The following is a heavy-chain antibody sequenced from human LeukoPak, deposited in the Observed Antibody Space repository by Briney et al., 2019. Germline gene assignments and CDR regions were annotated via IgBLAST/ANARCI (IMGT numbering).Heavy chain of an antibody. D-gene: IGHD3-9*01. V-gene: IGHV3-43*02. CDR3: AKGRYFDWLLFY. CDR1: GFTFDDYA. Sequence: GGSLRLSCAASGFTFDDYAMHWGRQAPGKGLEWVSLISGDGGSTYYADSVKGRFTISRDNSKNSLYLQMNSLRTEDTALYYCAKGRYFDWLLFYWGQGTLVTVSS. CDR2: ISGDGGST. J-gene: IGHJ4*02.